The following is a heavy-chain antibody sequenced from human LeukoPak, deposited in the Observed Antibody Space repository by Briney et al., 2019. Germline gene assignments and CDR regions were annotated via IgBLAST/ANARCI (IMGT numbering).Heavy chain of an antibody. Sequence: PGGSLRLSCAASGFTFNNYNMNWVRQAPGKGLEWVSSISSSSSYIYYADSVKGRFTISRDNAKNSLYLQMNSLRAEDTAVYYCAKGDYSSSSGKFDPWGQGTLVTVSS. D-gene: IGHD6-6*01. CDR3: AKGDYSSSSGKFDP. J-gene: IGHJ5*02. CDR2: ISSSSSYI. CDR1: GFTFNNYN. V-gene: IGHV3-21*01.